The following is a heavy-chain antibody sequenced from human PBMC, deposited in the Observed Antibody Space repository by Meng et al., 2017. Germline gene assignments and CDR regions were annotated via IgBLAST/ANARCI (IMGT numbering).Heavy chain of an antibody. V-gene: IGHV6-1*01. CDR1: GELVYSXXXA. CDR2: TYYRSKWYN. Sequence: QVRPQLARXGAVXXCQTISLTXXXPGELVYSXXXAWNWIRQYPSRGLEWLGRTYYRSKWYNDYAVSVKSRITINPDTSKNQFSLQLNSVTPEDTAVYYCARGVVYAISYFDYWGQGTLVTVSS. CDR3: ARGVVYAISYFDY. J-gene: IGHJ4*02. D-gene: IGHD2-8*02.